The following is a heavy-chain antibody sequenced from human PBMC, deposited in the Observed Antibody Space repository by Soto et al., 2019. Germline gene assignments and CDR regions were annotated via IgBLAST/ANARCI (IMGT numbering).Heavy chain of an antibody. J-gene: IGHJ4*02. CDR3: AKDPNGDYVGAFDS. Sequence: PGGSLRLSCAASGFTFSSYAMSWVRQAPGKGLEWVSSIGADINYIYYADSVKGRFTISRDKSKNTVFLQMNSLRADDTAVYYCAKDPNGDYVGAFDSWGQGTLVTVSS. D-gene: IGHD4-17*01. CDR1: GFTFSSYA. CDR2: IGADINYI. V-gene: IGHV3-23*01.